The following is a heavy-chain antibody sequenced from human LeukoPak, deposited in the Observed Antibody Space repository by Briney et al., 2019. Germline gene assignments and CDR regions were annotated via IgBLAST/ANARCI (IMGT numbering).Heavy chain of an antibody. CDR1: GFTFSSYA. Sequence: GSLRLSCAASGFTFSSYAMHWVRQAPGKGLEWVAVISYDGSNKFYPDSVKGRFTISRDNSKNTLYLQMNSLRAEDTAVYYCARRVYYDSSGYEYWGQGTLVTVSS. CDR3: ARRVYYDSSGYEY. J-gene: IGHJ4*02. D-gene: IGHD3-22*01. CDR2: ISYDGSNK. V-gene: IGHV3-30*04.